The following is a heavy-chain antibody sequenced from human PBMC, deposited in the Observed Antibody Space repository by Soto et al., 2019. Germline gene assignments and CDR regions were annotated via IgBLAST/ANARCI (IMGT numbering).Heavy chain of an antibody. D-gene: IGHD3-10*01. CDR2: IYSGGGT. V-gene: IGHV3-53*04. J-gene: IGHJ5*02. Sequence: EVQLVESGGGLVQPGFTVSSNYMSWVRQAPGKGLEWVSVIYSGGGTYYADSVKGRFTISRHNSKNTLYLQMNSLRPEDTAVYYCAGASYGSGSGVAWGQGTLVTVSS. CDR3: AGASYGSGSGVA. CDR1: FTVSSNY.